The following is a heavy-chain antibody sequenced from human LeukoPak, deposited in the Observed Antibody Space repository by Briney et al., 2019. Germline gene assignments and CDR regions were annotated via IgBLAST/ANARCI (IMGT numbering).Heavy chain of an antibody. V-gene: IGHV1-69*05. D-gene: IGHD6-13*01. Sequence: GASVKVSCKASGGTFSSYAISWVRQAPGQGLEWMGGIIPIFGTANYAQKFQGRVTITTDESTSAAYMELSSLRSEDTAVYYCASFLVTAAGNWXDXXGQGXXVTV. CDR3: ASFLVTAAGNWXDX. J-gene: IGHJ5*02. CDR2: IIPIFGTA. CDR1: GGTFSSYA.